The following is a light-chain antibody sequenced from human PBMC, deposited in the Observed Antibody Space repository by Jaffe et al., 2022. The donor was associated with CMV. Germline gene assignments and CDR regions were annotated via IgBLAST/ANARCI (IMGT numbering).Light chain of an antibody. Sequence: DIVLTQSPATLSLSPGERATLSCRASQSVSSYLGWYQQKGGQAPRLLIYDASNRATGIPARFSGSGSGTDFTLTISRLEPEDFAVYYCQQRRDWPITFGQGTRLEIK. CDR1: QSVSSY. V-gene: IGKV3-11*01. CDR3: QQRRDWPIT. J-gene: IGKJ5*01. CDR2: DAS.